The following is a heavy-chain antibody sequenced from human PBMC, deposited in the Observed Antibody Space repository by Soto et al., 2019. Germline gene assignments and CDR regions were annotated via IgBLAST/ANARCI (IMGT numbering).Heavy chain of an antibody. CDR1: GGSFSGYY. V-gene: IGHV4-34*01. J-gene: IGHJ5*02. D-gene: IGHD2-15*01. Sequence: SETLSLTCAVYGGSFSGYYWSWIRQPPGKGLEWIGEINHSGSTNYNPSLKSRVTISVDTSKNQFSLKLSSVTAADTAVYYCARGSNIVVVVAATHSQNNWFDPWGQGTLVTVSS. CDR2: INHSGST. CDR3: ARGSNIVVVVAATHSQNNWFDP.